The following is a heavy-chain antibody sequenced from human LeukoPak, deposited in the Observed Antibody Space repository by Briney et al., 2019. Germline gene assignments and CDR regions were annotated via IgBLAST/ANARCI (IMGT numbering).Heavy chain of an antibody. J-gene: IGHJ5*02. CDR1: GNTFTTYD. V-gene: IGHV1-18*01. CDR2: ISAYNGNT. Sequence: ASVNVSCKASGNTFTTYDLNWVRQAPGQGLEWMGWISAYNGNTKYAQKFQARVTMTTDTSTSTAYMELRSLRSDDTAVYYCARGSGVGDFLSWFDPWGQGTLVTVS. D-gene: IGHD4-17*01. CDR3: ARGSGVGDFLSWFDP.